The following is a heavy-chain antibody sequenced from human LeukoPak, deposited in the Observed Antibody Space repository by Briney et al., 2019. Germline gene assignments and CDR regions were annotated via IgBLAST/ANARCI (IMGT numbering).Heavy chain of an antibody. J-gene: IGHJ5*02. CDR2: FFPGDSDT. Sequence: GESLQISCKGSGYSFTSYWIGWVRRMPGKDRLWWGIFFPGDSDTRYSPSFKGQVTISADKSISTAYLQWSSLKASDTAMYYCARYSSGPWGQGTLVTVSS. V-gene: IGHV5-51*01. CDR3: ARYSSGP. CDR1: GYSFTSYW. D-gene: IGHD3-22*01.